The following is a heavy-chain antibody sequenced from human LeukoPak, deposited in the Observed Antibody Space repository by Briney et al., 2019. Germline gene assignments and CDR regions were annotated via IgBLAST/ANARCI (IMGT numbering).Heavy chain of an antibody. V-gene: IGHV4-39*07. CDR2: IYYSGST. CDR1: GGSIISSSYY. J-gene: IGHJ3*02. D-gene: IGHD6-19*01. Sequence: PSETLSLTCTVSGGSIISSSYYWGWIRQPPGEGLEWIGSIYYSGSTYYNPSLKSRVTISVDPSKTQFSLKLSSVTAADTAVYYCARDPSYSSGWLPLLGDAFDIWGQGTMVTVSS. CDR3: ARDPSYSSGWLPLLGDAFDI.